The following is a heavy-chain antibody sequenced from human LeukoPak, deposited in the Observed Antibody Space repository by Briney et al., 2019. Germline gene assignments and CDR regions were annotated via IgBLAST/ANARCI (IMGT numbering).Heavy chain of an antibody. CDR2: IYYSGST. J-gene: IGHJ4*02. D-gene: IGHD6-19*01. CDR1: GGSISSGGYY. Sequence: SETLSLTCTVSGGSISSGGYYWSWIRQHPGKGLEWIGYIYYSGSTYYNPSLKSRVTISVDTSKNQFSLKLSSVTAADTAVYYCARRSGWYKGYFDYWGQGTLVTVSS. V-gene: IGHV4-31*03. CDR3: ARRSGWYKGYFDY.